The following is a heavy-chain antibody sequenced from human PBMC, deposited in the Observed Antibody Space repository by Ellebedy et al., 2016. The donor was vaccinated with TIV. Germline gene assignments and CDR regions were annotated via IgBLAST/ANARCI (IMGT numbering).Heavy chain of an antibody. V-gene: IGHV4-31*01. Sequence: SETLSLXXTVAGGSISSGGYSWSWIRQHPGKGLEWIGDFYYSGSTYYNPSLKSQLTISVDTSKNQLSLNVSSVTAADTAVYYCARGPTVTQSHNWFDPWGQGTLVTVSS. J-gene: IGHJ5*02. CDR1: GGSISSGGYS. CDR3: ARGPTVTQSHNWFDP. CDR2: FYYSGST. D-gene: IGHD4-17*01.